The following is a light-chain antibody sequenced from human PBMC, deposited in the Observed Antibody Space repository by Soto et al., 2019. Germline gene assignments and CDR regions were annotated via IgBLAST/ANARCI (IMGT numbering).Light chain of an antibody. CDR1: SSNIGAGYD. CDR2: GNS. CDR3: QSYDSSLSGYV. V-gene: IGLV1-40*01. Sequence: QSVLTQPPSVSEAPGQRVTISCTGSSSNIGAGYDVHWYQQLPGTAPKLLIYGNSNRPSGVPDRFSGSKSGTSASLAITGLRAEDEADYYCQSYDSSLSGYVFGTGTKLTVL. J-gene: IGLJ1*01.